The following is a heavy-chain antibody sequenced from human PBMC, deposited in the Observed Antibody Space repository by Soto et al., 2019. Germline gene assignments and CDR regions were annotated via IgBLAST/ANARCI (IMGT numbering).Heavy chain of an antibody. Sequence: GGSLRLSCVTSGLTFSSYSMEWVRQAPGKGLEWLSYISDDSSNIYYADSVKGRFTVSRDNAKNSLYLQIDSLSDEDTAVYYCARGLAATGNVWGQGTMVTVSS. D-gene: IGHD6-13*01. CDR3: ARGLAATGNV. J-gene: IGHJ1*01. V-gene: IGHV3-48*02. CDR1: GLTFSSYS. CDR2: ISDDSSNI.